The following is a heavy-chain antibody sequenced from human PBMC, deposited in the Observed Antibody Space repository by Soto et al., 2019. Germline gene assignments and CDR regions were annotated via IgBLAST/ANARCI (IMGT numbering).Heavy chain of an antibody. CDR3: ARGVPGYCSGGSCYPHFDY. Sequence: PSEALSVTCAVYGGSFSGYYWSWIRQPPGKGLEWIGEINHSGSTNYNPSLKSRVTISVDTSKNQFSLKLSSVTAADTAVYYCARGVPGYCSGGSCYPHFDYWGQGTLVTVSS. CDR2: INHSGST. D-gene: IGHD2-15*01. CDR1: GGSFSGYY. J-gene: IGHJ4*02. V-gene: IGHV4-34*01.